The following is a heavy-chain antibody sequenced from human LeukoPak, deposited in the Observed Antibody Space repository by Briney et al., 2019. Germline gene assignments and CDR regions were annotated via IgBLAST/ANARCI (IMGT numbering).Heavy chain of an antibody. CDR3: ARDPGGYSYGLHYFDY. J-gene: IGHJ4*02. Sequence: SETLSLTCTVSGGSISGSDLYWGWIRQLPGKGLEWIGNIHSSGNSFCNPSLKSRVTISVDTSKNQFSLKLSSVTAADTAVYYCARDPGGYSYGLHYFDYWGQGTLVTVSS. V-gene: IGHV4-39*02. CDR2: IHSSGNS. CDR1: GGSISGSDLY. D-gene: IGHD5-18*01.